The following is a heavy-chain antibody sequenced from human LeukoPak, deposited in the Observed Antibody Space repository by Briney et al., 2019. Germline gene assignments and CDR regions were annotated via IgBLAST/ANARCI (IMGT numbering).Heavy chain of an antibody. V-gene: IGHV3-30-3*01. CDR1: GFIFSGHV. J-gene: IGHJ4*02. CDR2: ISYDGTNK. D-gene: IGHD3-3*02. CDR3: ARDLSSSFSFDY. Sequence: GGSLRLSCAASGFIFSGHVMHWVRQAPGKGLEWVAIISYDGTNKYYADSVKGRFTISRDESKNTLYLQMNSLRAEDTAVYYCARDLSSSFSFDYWGQGTLVTVSS.